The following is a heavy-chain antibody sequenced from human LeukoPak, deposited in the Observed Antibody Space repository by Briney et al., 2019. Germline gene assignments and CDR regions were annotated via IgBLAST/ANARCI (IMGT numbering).Heavy chain of an antibody. CDR3: ARGATIFGYMDV. J-gene: IGHJ6*03. V-gene: IGHV4-59*01. CDR2: IYYSRST. Sequence: PSETLSLTCTVSGGSISSYYWSWIRQPPGKGLEWIGYIYYSRSTNYNPSLKSRVTISVDTSKNQFSLKLSSVTAADTAVYYCARGATIFGYMDVWGKGTTVTVSS. CDR1: GGSISSYY. D-gene: IGHD3-3*01.